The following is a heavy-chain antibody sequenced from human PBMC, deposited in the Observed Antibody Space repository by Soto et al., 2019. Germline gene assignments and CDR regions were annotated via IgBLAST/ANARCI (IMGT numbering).Heavy chain of an antibody. D-gene: IGHD6-19*01. V-gene: IGHV3-30-3*01. Sequence: XXSLRLSCAASGFTFSSYAMHWVRQAPGKGLEWVAVISYDGSNKYYADSVKGRFTISRDNSKNTLYLQMNSLRAEDTAVYYCARDIAVAVPGFDYWGQGTLVTVSS. J-gene: IGHJ4*02. CDR3: ARDIAVAVPGFDY. CDR1: GFTFSSYA. CDR2: ISYDGSNK.